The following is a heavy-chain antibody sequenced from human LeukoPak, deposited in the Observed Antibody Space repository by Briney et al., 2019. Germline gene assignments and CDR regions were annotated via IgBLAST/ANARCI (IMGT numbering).Heavy chain of an antibody. CDR1: GYTFTSYG. D-gene: IGHD6-19*01. J-gene: IGHJ5*02. CDR2: ISAYNGDT. V-gene: IGHV1-18*03. Sequence: ASVKVSCKASGYTFTSYGINWVRQAPGQGLEWMGWISAYNGDTNYAQKLQGRVTITRDTSASTAYMELSSLRSEDMAVYYCARAALPEYSSGWYGENWFDPWGQGTLVTVSS. CDR3: ARAALPEYSSGWYGENWFDP.